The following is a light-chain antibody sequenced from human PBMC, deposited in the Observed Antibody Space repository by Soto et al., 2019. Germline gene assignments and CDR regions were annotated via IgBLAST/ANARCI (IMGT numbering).Light chain of an antibody. Sequence: QSALTQPASVSGSPGQSITISCTGTSSDVGGHNYVSWYKQHPGKAPKLMIYEVTNRPSGVSNRFSGSKSGNTASLTISGLQAEDEADYYCSSYTSSSTLYVFGTGTKVTVL. CDR3: SSYTSSSTLYV. J-gene: IGLJ1*01. CDR1: SSDVGGHNY. V-gene: IGLV2-14*01. CDR2: EVT.